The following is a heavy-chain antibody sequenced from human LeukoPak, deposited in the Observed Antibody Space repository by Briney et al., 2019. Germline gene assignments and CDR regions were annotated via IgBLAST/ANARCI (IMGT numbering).Heavy chain of an antibody. CDR1: RISDY. Sequence: GGSLRLSCAASRISDYMIWVRQAPGTGLEWVSVIYTGDNTYYANSVKGRFTISRDNSQRMLYLQMNSLRAEDTSVYYCASSTSTPGGFDFWGQGTLVTVSS. CDR2: IYTGDNT. J-gene: IGHJ4*02. D-gene: IGHD2-2*01. CDR3: ASSTSTPGGFDF. V-gene: IGHV3-66*01.